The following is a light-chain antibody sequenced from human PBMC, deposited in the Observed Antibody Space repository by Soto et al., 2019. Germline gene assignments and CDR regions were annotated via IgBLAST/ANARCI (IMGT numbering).Light chain of an antibody. CDR3: GTWDSSLSAYV. J-gene: IGLJ1*01. CDR1: NSNIGNNY. V-gene: IGLV1-51*01. Sequence: QSVLMQPPSVSAAPGQKVTISCSGSNSNIGNNYVSWYQQLPGTAPKLLIYDNYKRPSGIPDRFTGSKSGTSATLGITGLQTGDEADYYCGTWDSSLSAYVFGTGTQLTVL. CDR2: DNY.